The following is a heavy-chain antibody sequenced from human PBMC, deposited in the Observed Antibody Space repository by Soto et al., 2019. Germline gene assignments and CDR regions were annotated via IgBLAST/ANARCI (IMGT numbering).Heavy chain of an antibody. CDR3: ATSNPTCPGCYS. D-gene: IGHD3-10*01. J-gene: IGHJ5*02. Sequence: SGVSIGSGYCTWIRQSPGKGLEWIGYISHSGLRHYRASLQSRLTMSVETSKSQFSLNLTSVTAADTAIYYCATSNPTCPGCYSWGQGTLVTVSS. CDR2: ISHSGLR. CDR1: GVSIGSGY. V-gene: IGHV4-59*01.